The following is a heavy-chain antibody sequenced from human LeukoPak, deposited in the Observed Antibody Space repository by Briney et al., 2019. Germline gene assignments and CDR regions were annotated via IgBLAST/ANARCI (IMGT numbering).Heavy chain of an antibody. V-gene: IGHV3-9*01. CDR1: GFTFDNYA. J-gene: IGHJ4*02. D-gene: IGHD6-19*01. Sequence: GGSLRLSCAASGFTFDNYAMHWVRQAPGKGLEWLSIISWNSGYIGYADSVKGRFTISRDNAKKSLDLQMNSLRAEDTAFYYCAKVRGTYSSGYFFDYWGQGTLATVSS. CDR2: ISWNSGYI. CDR3: AKVRGTYSSGYFFDY.